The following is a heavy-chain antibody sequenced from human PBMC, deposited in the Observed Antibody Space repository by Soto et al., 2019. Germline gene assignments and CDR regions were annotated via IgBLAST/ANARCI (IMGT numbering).Heavy chain of an antibody. CDR2: TYYRSKWYN. V-gene: IGHV6-1*01. CDR1: GDSVSSNSAA. J-gene: IGHJ5*02. Sequence: PSQTLSLTCAISGDSVSSNSAAWNWIRQSPSRGLEWLGRTYYRSKWYNDYAVSVKSRITINPDTSKNQFSLQLNSVTPEDTAVYYCARTPLSFGYDFWSGYALRWFDPWGQGTLVTVSS. CDR3: ARTPLSFGYDFWSGYALRWFDP. D-gene: IGHD3-3*01.